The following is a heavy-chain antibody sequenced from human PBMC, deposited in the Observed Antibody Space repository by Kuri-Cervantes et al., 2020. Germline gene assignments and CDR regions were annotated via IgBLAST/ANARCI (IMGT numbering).Heavy chain of an antibody. CDR3: ARDLPTGGYSYGSPLEGFDY. V-gene: IGHV3-11*01. CDR1: GFTVSSNY. D-gene: IGHD5-18*01. Sequence: GGSLRLSCAASGFTVSSNYMSWVRQAPGKGLEWVSYISSSGSTIYYADSVKGRFTISRDNAKNSLYLQMNSLRAEDTAVYYCARDLPTGGYSYGSPLEGFDYWGQGTLVTVSS. J-gene: IGHJ4*02. CDR2: ISSSGSTI.